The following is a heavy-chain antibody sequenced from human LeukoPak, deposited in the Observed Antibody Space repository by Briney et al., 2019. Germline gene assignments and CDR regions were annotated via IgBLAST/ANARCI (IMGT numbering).Heavy chain of an antibody. Sequence: GGSLRLSCAASGFTFSSYGMSWVRQAPGRELEWVSAISGSGSTTYYADSVKGRFTISRDNSKNTLYLQMNSLRAEDTAVYYCAKVGIQSDAFDIWGQGTMVTVSS. CDR1: GFTFSSYG. D-gene: IGHD5-18*01. V-gene: IGHV3-23*01. J-gene: IGHJ3*02. CDR2: ISGSGSTT. CDR3: AKVGIQSDAFDI.